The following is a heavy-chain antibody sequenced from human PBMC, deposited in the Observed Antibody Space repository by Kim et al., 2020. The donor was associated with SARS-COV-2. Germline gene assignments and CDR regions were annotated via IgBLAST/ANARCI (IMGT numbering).Heavy chain of an antibody. J-gene: IGHJ3*02. D-gene: IGHD1-26*01. CDR1: GGSISSYY. Sequence: SETLSLTCTVSGGSISSYYWSWIRQPPGKGLEWIGYIYYSGSTNYNPSLKSRVTISVDTSKNQFSLKLSSVTAADTAVYYCARTFREDAFDIWGQGTMVTVSS. V-gene: IGHV4-59*01. CDR2: IYYSGST. CDR3: ARTFREDAFDI.